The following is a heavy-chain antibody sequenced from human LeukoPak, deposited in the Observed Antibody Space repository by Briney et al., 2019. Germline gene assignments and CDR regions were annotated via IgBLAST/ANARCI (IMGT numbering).Heavy chain of an antibody. CDR1: GFTFSNYA. CDR2: ISGSGGST. CDR3: AKAGNVIVVAQIDY. D-gene: IGHD3-22*01. Sequence: GGSLRLSCAASGFTFSNYAMSWVRRAPGKGLEWVSSISGSGGSTYYADSVKGRFTISRDNSKNTLYLQMNSLRAEDTAVYYCAKAGNVIVVAQIDYWGQGTLVTVSS. V-gene: IGHV3-23*01. J-gene: IGHJ4*02.